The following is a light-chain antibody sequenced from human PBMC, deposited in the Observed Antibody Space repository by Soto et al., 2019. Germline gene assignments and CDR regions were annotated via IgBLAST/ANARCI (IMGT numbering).Light chain of an antibody. J-gene: IGKJ4*01. V-gene: IGKV1-17*01. CDR3: LQHNSYPWLT. Sequence: DIQMTQSPSSLSASVGDRVTITCRASQGISNDLGWYQQKPGRAPKRLIYAASSLESGVPSRFSGSGSGTEFTLTISSLQPEDFATYYCLQHNSYPWLTFGGGTKVEIK. CDR2: AAS. CDR1: QGISND.